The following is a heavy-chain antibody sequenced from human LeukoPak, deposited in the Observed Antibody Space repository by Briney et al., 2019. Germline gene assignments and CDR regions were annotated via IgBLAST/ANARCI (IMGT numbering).Heavy chain of an antibody. Sequence: GGSLRLSCAASGFTFSSYGMHWVRQAPGKGLEWVAVIWYDGSKKYCADSVKGRFNISRDNSKNTLYLQMNSLRAEDTAVYYCAKDGRELRAFDIWGQGTMVTVSS. CDR1: GFTFSSYG. J-gene: IGHJ3*02. V-gene: IGHV3-33*06. D-gene: IGHD1-26*01. CDR2: IWYDGSKK. CDR3: AKDGRELRAFDI.